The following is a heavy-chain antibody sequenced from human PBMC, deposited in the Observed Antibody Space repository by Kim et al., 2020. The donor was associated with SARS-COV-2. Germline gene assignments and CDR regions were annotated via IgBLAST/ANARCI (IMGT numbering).Heavy chain of an antibody. V-gene: IGHV1-58*01. D-gene: IGHD2-21*02. Sequence: SVKVSCKASGFTFTSSAVQWVRQARGQRLEWIGWIVVGSGNTNYAQKFQERVTITRDMSTSTAYMELSSLRSEDTAVYYCAVGVVTTARLYYYYGMDVWGQGTTVTVSS. CDR3: AVGVVTTARLYYYYGMDV. J-gene: IGHJ6*02. CDR2: IVVGSGNT. CDR1: GFTFTSSA.